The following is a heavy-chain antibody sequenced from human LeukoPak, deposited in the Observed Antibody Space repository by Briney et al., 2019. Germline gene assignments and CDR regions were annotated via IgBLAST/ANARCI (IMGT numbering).Heavy chain of an antibody. CDR1: GGSISSYD. Sequence: PAETLSLTCTVSGGSISSYDWRWIRQPPGKGVVWIGYIYYSGSTNYNPSLKSRVTISVDTSKNQFSLKLSSVTAADTAVYYCARDKGTSGWFDPRGQGTLVTVSS. V-gene: IGHV4-59*01. D-gene: IGHD3/OR15-3a*01. J-gene: IGHJ5*02. CDR3: ARDKGTSGWFDP. CDR2: IYYSGST.